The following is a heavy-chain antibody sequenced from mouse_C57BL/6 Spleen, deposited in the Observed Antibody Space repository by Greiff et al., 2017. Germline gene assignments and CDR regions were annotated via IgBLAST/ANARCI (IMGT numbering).Heavy chain of an antibody. CDR2: INPYNGDT. V-gene: IGHV1-20*01. Sequence: VQLQQSGAELVKPGASVKMSCKASGYTFTGYFMHWVMQRHGQGLEWIGCINPYNGDTFYTQKFKGKATVTVDKSSTTAYMDLRSLTSEDSAVYDCAREKYSSSTFYFDYWGQGTTLTVSS. J-gene: IGHJ2*01. CDR1: GYTFTGYF. CDR3: AREKYSSSTFYFDY. D-gene: IGHD1-1*01.